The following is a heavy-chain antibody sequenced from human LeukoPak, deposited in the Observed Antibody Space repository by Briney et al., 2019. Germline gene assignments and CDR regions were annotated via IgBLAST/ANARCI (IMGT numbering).Heavy chain of an antibody. D-gene: IGHD3-22*01. CDR1: GFTFSSYG. V-gene: IGHV3-30*18. J-gene: IGHJ4*02. CDR2: ISYDGSNK. Sequence: GGSLRLSCAASGFTFSSYGMHWVRQAPGKGLEWVAVISYDGSNKYYADSVKGRFTISRDNSKNTLYLQMNSLRAEDTAVYYCAKVYYYDSSGYPPRTRLFDYWGQGTLVTVSS. CDR3: AKVYYYDSSGYPPRTRLFDY.